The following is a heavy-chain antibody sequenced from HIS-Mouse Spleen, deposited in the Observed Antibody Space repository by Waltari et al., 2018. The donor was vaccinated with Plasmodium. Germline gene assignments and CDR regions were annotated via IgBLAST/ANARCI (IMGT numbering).Heavy chain of an antibody. CDR2: IYYSGST. V-gene: IGHV4-31*03. CDR3: ASSCTGIVGAYFDY. J-gene: IGHJ4*02. CDR1: GGSISSGGYY. D-gene: IGHD1-26*01. Sequence: QTLSLTCTVSGGSISSGGYYWSWIRQHPGKGLEWIGYIYYSGSTYYNPSLKSRVTISVDTSKNQFSLKLSSVTAADTAVYCCASSCTGIVGAYFDYWGQGTLVTVSS.